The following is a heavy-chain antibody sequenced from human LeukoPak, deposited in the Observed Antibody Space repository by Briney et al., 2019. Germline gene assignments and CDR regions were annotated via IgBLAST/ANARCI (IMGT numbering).Heavy chain of an antibody. Sequence: PGRSLRLSCAASGFTFSSYAMHWVRQAPGKGLEWVAVISYDGSNKYYADSVKGRFTISRDNSKNTLYLQMSSLRAEDTAVYYCASAYCGGDCYYYGMDVWGKGTTVTVSS. J-gene: IGHJ6*04. CDR3: ASAYCGGDCYYYGMDV. V-gene: IGHV3-30*04. D-gene: IGHD2-21*01. CDR2: ISYDGSNK. CDR1: GFTFSSYA.